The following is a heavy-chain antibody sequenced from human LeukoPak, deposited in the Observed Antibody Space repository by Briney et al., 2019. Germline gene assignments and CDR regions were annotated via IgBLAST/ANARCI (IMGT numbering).Heavy chain of an antibody. Sequence: PSETLSLTCTVSGVSISSSSYYWGWIRQPPGKGLEWIGSIYYSGSTYYNPSLKSRVTISVDTSKNQFSLKLSSVTAADTAVYYCARSTGYCSGGTCYSFDYWGQGTLVTVSS. V-gene: IGHV4-39*07. D-gene: IGHD2-15*01. J-gene: IGHJ4*02. CDR2: IYYSGST. CDR1: GVSISSSSYY. CDR3: ARSTGYCSGGTCYSFDY.